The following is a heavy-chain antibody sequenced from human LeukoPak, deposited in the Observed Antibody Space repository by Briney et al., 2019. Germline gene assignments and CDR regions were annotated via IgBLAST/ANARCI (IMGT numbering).Heavy chain of an antibody. D-gene: IGHD4-23*01. CDR1: GGTFSSYA. V-gene: IGHV1-69*13. CDR3: ARGWLAETTVVTPYNY. Sequence: ASVKVSCKASGGTFSSYAISWVRQAPGQGLEWMGGIIPIFGTPNYAQKFQGRVTITADESTSTAYMELSSLRSEDTAVFYCARGWLAETTVVTPYNYWGQGTLVTISS. J-gene: IGHJ4*02. CDR2: IIPIFGTP.